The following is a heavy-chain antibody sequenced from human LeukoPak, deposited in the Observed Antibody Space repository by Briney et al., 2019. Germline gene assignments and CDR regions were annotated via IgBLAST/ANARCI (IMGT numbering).Heavy chain of an antibody. CDR3: AKVSSTSCYSSSDY. D-gene: IGHD2-2*01. J-gene: IGHJ4*02. Sequence: GGSLRLSCAASGFTFSSYAMSWVRQAPGKGLEWVSAISGSGVSTYYADSVKGRFTISRDDSKNTLYLQMNSLRAEDTAVYYCAKVSSTSCYSSSDYWGQGTLVIVSS. V-gene: IGHV3-23*01. CDR1: GFTFSSYA. CDR2: ISGSGVST.